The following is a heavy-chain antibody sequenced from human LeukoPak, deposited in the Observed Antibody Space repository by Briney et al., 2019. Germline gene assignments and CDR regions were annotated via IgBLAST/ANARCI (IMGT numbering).Heavy chain of an antibody. J-gene: IGHJ4*02. Sequence: SETLSLTCNVSGGSIRGYYWSWIRQPPGKGLEWIGYIYSSGNTNYNPSLKSRVTMSVDTSKNQFSLKVSSVTAADTAVYYCAITQARYSSSWQFDYWGQGTLVTVSS. V-gene: IGHV4-59*12. D-gene: IGHD6-13*01. CDR2: IYSSGNT. CDR3: AITQARYSSSWQFDY. CDR1: GGSIRGYY.